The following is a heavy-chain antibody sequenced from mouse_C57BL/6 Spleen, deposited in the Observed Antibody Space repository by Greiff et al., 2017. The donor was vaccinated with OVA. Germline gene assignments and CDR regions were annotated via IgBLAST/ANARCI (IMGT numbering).Heavy chain of an antibody. CDR3: ARGRFTTVVATDY. D-gene: IGHD1-1*01. J-gene: IGHJ2*01. CDR1: GYTFTSYW. Sequence: QVQLQQPGTELVKPGASVKLSCKASGYTFTSYWMHWVKQRPGQGLEWIGNINPSNGGTNYNEKFKSKATLTVDKSSSTAYMQLSSLTSEDAAVYYCARGRFTTVVATDYWGQGTTLTVSS. CDR2: INPSNGGT. V-gene: IGHV1-53*01.